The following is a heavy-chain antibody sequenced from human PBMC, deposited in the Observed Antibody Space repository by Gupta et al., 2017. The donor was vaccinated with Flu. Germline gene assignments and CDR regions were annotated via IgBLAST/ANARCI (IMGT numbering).Heavy chain of an antibody. V-gene: IGHV4-34*01. CDR1: GYY. Sequence: GYYWSWIRQPPGKGLEWIGEINHSGSTNYNPSLKSRVTISVDTSKNQFSLKLSSVTAADTAVYYCARYGSSPRYYYDGMDVWGQGTTVTVSS. D-gene: IGHD6-6*01. CDR2: INHSGST. J-gene: IGHJ6*02. CDR3: ARYGSSPRYYYDGMDV.